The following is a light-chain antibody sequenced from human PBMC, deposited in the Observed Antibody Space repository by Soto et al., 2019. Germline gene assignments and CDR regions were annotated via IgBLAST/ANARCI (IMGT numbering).Light chain of an antibody. V-gene: IGLV2-14*01. CDR2: DVS. Sequence: QSALTQPASVSGSPGQSITISCTGTSSDVGGYNYVSWYQQHPGKAPKLMIYDVSNRPSGVSNRFSGSKSGNTASLTISGLQAEDEADYYCSSYTSSSTAFGTGTKVTLL. CDR3: SSYTSSSTA. CDR1: SSDVGGYNY. J-gene: IGLJ1*01.